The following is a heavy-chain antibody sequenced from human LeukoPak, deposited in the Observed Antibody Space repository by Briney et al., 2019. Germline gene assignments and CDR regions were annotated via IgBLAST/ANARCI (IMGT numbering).Heavy chain of an antibody. V-gene: IGHV4-59*01. J-gene: IGHJ4*02. Sequence: SETLSLTCTVSGGSISGFYWGRIRQPPGKGLEWIGFIYYSGSANYNPSLKSRVTMSVDMSKNQFSLKLTSVTAADTAFYYCARDRDSSGWFDYWGQGALVTVSS. CDR2: IYYSGSA. D-gene: IGHD6-19*01. CDR3: ARDRDSSGWFDY. CDR1: GGSISGFY.